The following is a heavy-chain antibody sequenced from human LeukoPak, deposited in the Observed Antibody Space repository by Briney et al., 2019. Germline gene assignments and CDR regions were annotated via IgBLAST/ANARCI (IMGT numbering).Heavy chain of an antibody. CDR3: AKASSSWFHYFDY. V-gene: IGHV3-23*01. CDR1: GFTFSSYA. Sequence: GGSLRLSCAASGFTFSSYAMSWVRQAPGKGLERVSAISGSGGSTYYADSVKGRFTISRDNSKNTLYLQMNSLRAEDTAVYYCAKASSSWFHYFDYWGQGTLVTVSS. J-gene: IGHJ4*02. CDR2: ISGSGGST. D-gene: IGHD6-13*01.